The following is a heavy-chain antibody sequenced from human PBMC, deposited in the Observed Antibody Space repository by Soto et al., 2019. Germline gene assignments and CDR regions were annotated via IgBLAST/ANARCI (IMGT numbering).Heavy chain of an antibody. D-gene: IGHD1-7*01. CDR2: ITYDGSFQ. Sequence: QVQLVESGGSVVQPGGSLRLSCQASGFNFDNYGMHWVRQAPGKGLEWVAVITYDGSFQYYADSVKGRFTISRDNSKNTLFLHLNTLKPEDTAVYHCAKDRVGGTFYTPLGFWGQGTLVTVSS. J-gene: IGHJ4*02. CDR1: GFNFDNYG. CDR3: AKDRVGGTFYTPLGF. V-gene: IGHV3-30*18.